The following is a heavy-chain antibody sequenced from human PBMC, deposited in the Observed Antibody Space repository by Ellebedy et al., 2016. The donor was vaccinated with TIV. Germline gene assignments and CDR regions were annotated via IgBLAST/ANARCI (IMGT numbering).Heavy chain of an antibody. J-gene: IGHJ4*02. CDR3: ARGNQVAGSAYSLIDY. V-gene: IGHV3-23*01. Sequence: GESLKISCAASGFTFGCCAMGWVRQAPGKGLEWVSVISNGGDTTYADSVKGRFTISIDNSKNTLYLQMSSLRAEDTAIYYCARGNQVAGSAYSLIDYWGQGTLVTVSS. CDR1: GFTFGCCA. D-gene: IGHD6-19*01. CDR2: ISNGGDTT.